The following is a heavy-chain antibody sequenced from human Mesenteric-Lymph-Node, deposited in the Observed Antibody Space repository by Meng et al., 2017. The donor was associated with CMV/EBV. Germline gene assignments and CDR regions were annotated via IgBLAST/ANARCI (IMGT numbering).Heavy chain of an antibody. CDR2: ISGSGGST. D-gene: IGHD3-22*01. CDR3: AKDHYYYDSSGCDP. V-gene: IGHV3-23*01. Sequence: GESLKISCAASGFTFSSYAMSWVRQAPGKGLEWVSAISGSGGSTYYADSVKGRLTISRDNSKNTLYLQMNSLRAEDTAVYYCAKDHYYYDSSGCDPWGQGTLVTVSS. J-gene: IGHJ5*02. CDR1: GFTFSSYA.